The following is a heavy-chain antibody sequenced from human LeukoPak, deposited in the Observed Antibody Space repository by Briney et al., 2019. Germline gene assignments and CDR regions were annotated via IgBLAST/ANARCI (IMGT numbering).Heavy chain of an antibody. J-gene: IGHJ6*02. Sequence: GGSLRLSCAASGFTFSRFWMSWVRQAPGKGLEWVSSISSSSSYIYYADSVKGRFTISRDNAKNSLYLQMNSLRAEDTAVYYCARVPQYGTTPDGMDVWGQGTTVTVSS. CDR2: ISSSSSYI. V-gene: IGHV3-21*01. CDR3: ARVPQYGTTPDGMDV. D-gene: IGHD1-7*01. CDR1: GFTFSRFW.